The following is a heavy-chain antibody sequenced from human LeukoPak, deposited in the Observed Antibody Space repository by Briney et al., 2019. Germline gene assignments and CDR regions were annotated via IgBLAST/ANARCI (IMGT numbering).Heavy chain of an antibody. J-gene: IGHJ4*02. V-gene: IGHV3-9*03. CDR2: ISWNSGTR. CDR3: AKDGGAMDYFFDY. Sequence: GRSLRLSCAASGFNFNDYAVHWVRQAPGKGLEWVSSISWNSGTRGYADSVKGRFTISRDNAKNSLYLQMNSLRAEDMALYYCAKDGGAMDYFFDYWGQGTLVTVSS. D-gene: IGHD3/OR15-3a*01. CDR1: GFNFNDYA.